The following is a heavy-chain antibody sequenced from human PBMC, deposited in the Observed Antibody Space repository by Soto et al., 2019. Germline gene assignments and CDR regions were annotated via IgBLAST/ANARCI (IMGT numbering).Heavy chain of an antibody. J-gene: IGHJ6*02. V-gene: IGHV1-69*13. Sequence: SVKVSCKASGGTFSSYAISWVRQAPGQGLEWMGGIIPIFGTANYAQKFQGRVTITADESTSTAYMELSSLRSEDTAVYYCARDEGTAMVPGYYYGMDVWGQGTTVTVSS. CDR1: GGTFSSYA. CDR2: IIPIFGTA. CDR3: ARDEGTAMVPGYYYGMDV. D-gene: IGHD5-18*01.